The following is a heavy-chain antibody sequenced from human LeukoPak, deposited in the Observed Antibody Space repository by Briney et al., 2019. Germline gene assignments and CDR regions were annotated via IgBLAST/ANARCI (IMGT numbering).Heavy chain of an antibody. D-gene: IGHD6-6*01. Sequence: SETLSLTCAVYGGSFSGYYWSWIRQPPGKGLEWIGEINHSGSTNYNPSLKSRVTISVDTSKNQFSLKLSSVTAADTAVYYCARLSPGRPVYCYYYMDVWGKGTTVTVSS. J-gene: IGHJ6*03. V-gene: IGHV4-34*01. CDR2: INHSGST. CDR3: ARLSPGRPVYCYYYMDV. CDR1: GGSFSGYY.